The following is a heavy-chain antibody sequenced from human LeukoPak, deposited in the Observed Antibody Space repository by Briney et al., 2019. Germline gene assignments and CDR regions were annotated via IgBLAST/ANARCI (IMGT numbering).Heavy chain of an antibody. CDR1: GYTFTNYY. V-gene: IGHV1-46*01. D-gene: IGHD3-22*01. CDR2: INPSGGSTST. CDR3: ARVISRLFPDY. Sequence: ASVKVSCKASGYTFTNYYMHWVRQAPGQGLEWMGMINPSGGSTSTSNAQKFQGRVTMTSDTSTSTVYMELSSLTSEDTAVYYWARVISRLFPDYWGQGTLVTVAS. J-gene: IGHJ4*02.